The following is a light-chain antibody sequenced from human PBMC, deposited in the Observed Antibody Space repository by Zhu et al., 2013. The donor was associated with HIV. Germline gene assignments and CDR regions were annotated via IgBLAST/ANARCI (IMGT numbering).Light chain of an antibody. J-gene: IGKJ2*01. Sequence: DIVLTQSPDTLSVSPGERATLSCRASQSVSSDFAWYQQKPGQAPRLLIYDASIRATGIPARFSGSGSGTEFTLTISSLQSEDFAVYYCQQYNNWPPYTFGQGTKLEIK. V-gene: IGKV3-15*01. CDR3: QQYNNWPPYT. CDR2: DAS. CDR1: QSVSSD.